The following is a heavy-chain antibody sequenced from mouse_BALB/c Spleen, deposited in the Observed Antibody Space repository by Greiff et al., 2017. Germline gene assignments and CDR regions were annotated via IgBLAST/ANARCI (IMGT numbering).Heavy chain of an antibody. V-gene: IGHV1-7*01. CDR2: INPSTGYT. D-gene: IGHD2-12*01. CDR3: ARFVTTAWFAY. Sequence: QVQLQQSGAELAKPGASVKMSCKASGYTFTSYWMHWVKQRPGQGLEWIGYINPSTGYTEYNQKFKDKATLTADKSSSTAYMQLSSLTSEDSAVYYCARFVTTAWFAYWGQGTLVTVSA. J-gene: IGHJ3*01. CDR1: GYTFTSYW.